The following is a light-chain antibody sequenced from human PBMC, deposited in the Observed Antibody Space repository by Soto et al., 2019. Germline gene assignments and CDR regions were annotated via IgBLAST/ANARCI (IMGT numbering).Light chain of an antibody. J-gene: IGKJ1*01. V-gene: IGKV3-20*01. CDR1: QSVSSSY. Sequence: PGERATLSCRASQSVSSSYLAWYQQKPGQAPRLLIYATSTRATGVPDRFSGSGSGTDFTLTISSLEPEDFAVYYCQQYGSSSWTFGQGSKVEIK. CDR2: ATS. CDR3: QQYGSSSWT.